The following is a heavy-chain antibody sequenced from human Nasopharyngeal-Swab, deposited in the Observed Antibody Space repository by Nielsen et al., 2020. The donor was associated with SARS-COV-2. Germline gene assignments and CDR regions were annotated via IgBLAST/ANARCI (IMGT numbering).Heavy chain of an antibody. D-gene: IGHD5-12*01. CDR1: GYTFTSYY. J-gene: IGHJ5*02. CDR2: INPSGGST. CDR3: ARGAGGYQTYNWFDP. Sequence: SVKVSCKASGYTFTSYYMHWVRQAPGQGLKWMGIINPSGGSTSYAQKFQGRVTMTRDTSTSTVYMELSSLRSEDTAVYYCARGAGGYQTYNWFDPWGQGTLVTVSS. V-gene: IGHV1-46*01.